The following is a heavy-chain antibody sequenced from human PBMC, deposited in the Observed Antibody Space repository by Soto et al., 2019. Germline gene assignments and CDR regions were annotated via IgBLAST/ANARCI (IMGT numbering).Heavy chain of an antibody. D-gene: IGHD3-3*01. V-gene: IGHV1-8*01. CDR2: MNPNSGNT. J-gene: IGHJ6*02. Sequence: QVQLVQSGAEVKKPGASVKVSCKASGYTFTSYDINWVRQATGQGLEWMGWMNPNSGNTGYAQKFQGRVTMTRNTSISTAYMEMSSLRSEDTAVYYCARVVTSTIFGGVIPSSMDVWGQGTTVTVSS. CDR1: GYTFTSYD. CDR3: ARVVTSTIFGGVIPSSMDV.